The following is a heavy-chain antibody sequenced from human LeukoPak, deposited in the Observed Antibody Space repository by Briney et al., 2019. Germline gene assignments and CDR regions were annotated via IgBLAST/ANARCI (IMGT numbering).Heavy chain of an antibody. V-gene: IGHV3-11*01. CDR3: ARDILTPYYGMDV. CDR2: ISSSGSTI. Sequence: GGSLRLSCAASGFTFSDYYMSWIRQAPGKGLEWVSYISSSGSTIYNADSVKGRFTISRDNAKNSLYLQMNSLRAEDTAVYYCARDILTPYYGMDVWGQGTTVTVSS. D-gene: IGHD3-9*01. J-gene: IGHJ6*02. CDR1: GFTFSDYY.